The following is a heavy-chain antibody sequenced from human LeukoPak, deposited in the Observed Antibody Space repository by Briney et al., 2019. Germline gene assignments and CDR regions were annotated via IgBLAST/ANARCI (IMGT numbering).Heavy chain of an antibody. CDR3: ARRGSLGYSYGLYYFDY. CDR2: IYYSGST. D-gene: IGHD5-18*01. V-gene: IGHV4-59*08. Sequence: SETLSLTCTVSGGSISSYYWSWIRQPPGKGLEWIGYIYYSGSTNYNPSLKSRVTISVDTSKNQFSLKLSSVTAADTAVYYCARRGSLGYSYGLYYFDYRGQGTLVTVSS. J-gene: IGHJ4*02. CDR1: GGSISSYY.